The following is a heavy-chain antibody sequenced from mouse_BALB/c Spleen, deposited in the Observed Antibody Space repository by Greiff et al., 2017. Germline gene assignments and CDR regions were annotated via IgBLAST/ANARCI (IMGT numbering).Heavy chain of an antibody. D-gene: IGHD1-1*01. CDR1: GFTFSSYA. J-gene: IGHJ2*01. V-gene: IGHV5-6-5*01. Sequence: DVKLQESGGGLVKPGGSLKLSCAASGFTFSSYAMSWVRQTPEKRLEWVASISSGGSTYYPDSVKGRFTISRDNARNILYLQMSSLRSEDTAMYYCARGVTTDGFDYWGQGTTLTVSS. CDR3: ARGVTTDGFDY. CDR2: ISSGGST.